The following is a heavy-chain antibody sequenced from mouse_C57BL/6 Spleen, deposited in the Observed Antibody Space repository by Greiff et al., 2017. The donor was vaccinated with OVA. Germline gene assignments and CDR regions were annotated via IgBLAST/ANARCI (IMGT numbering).Heavy chain of an antibody. CDR1: GFNIKDDY. CDR3: TGDFDV. V-gene: IGHV14-4*01. J-gene: IGHJ1*03. CDR2: IDPENGDT. Sequence: EVMLVESGAELVRPGASVKLSCTASGFNIKDDYMHWVKQRPEQGLEWIGWIDPENGDTEYASKFQGKATITADTSSNTAYLQLSSLTSEDTAVYYCTGDFDVWGTGTTVTVSS.